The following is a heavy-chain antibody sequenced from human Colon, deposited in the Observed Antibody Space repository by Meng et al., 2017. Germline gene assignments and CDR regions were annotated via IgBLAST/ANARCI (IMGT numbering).Heavy chain of an antibody. Sequence: QVMLQESGPGLVKPSQTLSLACTVSGDSISSGSYYWTWIRQPAGKGLEWIGRIYTSGNTNYNPSLKSRVTMSVDTSKNQFSLRLTSVTAADTAVYYCARDKTYYGSGWFDPWGPGTLVTVSS. CDR1: GDSISSGSYY. CDR2: IYTSGNT. V-gene: IGHV4-61*02. CDR3: ARDKTYYGSGWFDP. D-gene: IGHD3-10*01. J-gene: IGHJ5*02.